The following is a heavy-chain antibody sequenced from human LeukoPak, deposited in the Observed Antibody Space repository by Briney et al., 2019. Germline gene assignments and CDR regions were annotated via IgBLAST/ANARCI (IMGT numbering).Heavy chain of an antibody. CDR3: ARDRSEITMIDTPAFDI. CDR1: GYTLTELS. Sequence: ASVKVSCKVSGYTLTELSMHWVRQAPGKGLEWMGGFDPEDGETIYAQKFQGRVTMTEDTSTDTAYMELSSLRSDDTAVYYCARDRSEITMIDTPAFDIWGQGTMVTVSS. D-gene: IGHD3-22*01. V-gene: IGHV1-24*01. CDR2: FDPEDGET. J-gene: IGHJ3*02.